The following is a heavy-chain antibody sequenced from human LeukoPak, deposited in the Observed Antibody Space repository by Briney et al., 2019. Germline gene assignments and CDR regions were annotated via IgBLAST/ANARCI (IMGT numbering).Heavy chain of an antibody. CDR1: GFTFSSYA. J-gene: IGHJ4*02. CDR3: TTPGDSGWYNH. CDR2: ISRNGAHP. V-gene: IGHV3-23*01. D-gene: IGHD6-19*01. Sequence: GGSLRLSCAATGFTFSSYAMSWVRQAPGKGLEWVSVISRNGAHPYYIDSVRDRFTVSRDNSKNIMYLQMNSLRAEDAALYYCTTPGDSGWYNHWGQGTLVTVSS.